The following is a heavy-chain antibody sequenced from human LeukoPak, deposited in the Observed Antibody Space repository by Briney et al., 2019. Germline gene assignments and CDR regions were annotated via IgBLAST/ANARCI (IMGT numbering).Heavy chain of an antibody. CDR2: INWNGGST. CDR3: ARNNPNYYDSSSPYYYYYMDV. J-gene: IGHJ6*03. CDR1: GFTFDDYG. V-gene: IGHV3-20*04. D-gene: IGHD3-22*01. Sequence: GGSLRLSCAASGFTFDDYGMSWVRQAPGKGLEWVSGINWNGGSTGYADSVKGRFTISRDNAKNSLYLQMNSLRAEDTALYYCARNNPNYYDSSSPYYYYYMDVWGKGTTVTVSS.